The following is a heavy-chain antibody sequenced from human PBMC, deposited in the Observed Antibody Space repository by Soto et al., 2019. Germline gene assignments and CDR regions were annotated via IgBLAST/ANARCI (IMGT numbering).Heavy chain of an antibody. D-gene: IGHD3-22*01. J-gene: IGHJ3*02. CDR2: ISAYNGNT. CDR1: GYTFTSYG. Sequence: GASVKVSCKASGYTFTSYGISWVRQAPGQGLEWMGWISAYNGNTNYAQKLQGRVTMTTDTSTSTAYMELRSLRSDDTAVYYCARGKGLTYYYHSSGPNDAFDIWGQGTMVTVSS. V-gene: IGHV1-18*04. CDR3: ARGKGLTYYYHSSGPNDAFDI.